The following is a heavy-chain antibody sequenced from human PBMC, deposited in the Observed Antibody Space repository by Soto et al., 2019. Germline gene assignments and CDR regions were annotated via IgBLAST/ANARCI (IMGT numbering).Heavy chain of an antibody. D-gene: IGHD3-10*01. CDR3: AFNSGSGSYYFYY. J-gene: IGHJ4*02. V-gene: IGHV3-23*01. CDR2: ISGGGETT. CDR1: GFTFSSYA. Sequence: EVQLLESGGGLVQPGGSLRLSCAASGFTFSSYAMWWVRQAPGKGLECVSAISGGGETTYYADSVKGRFTISRENSKNTLYLQMNSLRAEDTAVYYCAFNSGSGSYYFYYWGQGTVVTVSS.